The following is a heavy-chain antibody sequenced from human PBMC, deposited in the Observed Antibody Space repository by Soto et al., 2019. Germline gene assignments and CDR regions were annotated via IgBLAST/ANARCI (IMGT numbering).Heavy chain of an antibody. CDR1: GFTFSSYW. Sequence: EVQLVESGGGLVQPAGSLRLSCAASGFTFSSYWMSWVRQAPGKGLEWVANIKQDGSEKYYVDSVKGRFTISRDNAKNSQYLQMNSLRAEYTAVYYCARGGRSGDYWGQGTLVTVSS. D-gene: IGHD2-15*01. CDR3: ARGGRSGDY. V-gene: IGHV3-7*01. CDR2: IKQDGSEK. J-gene: IGHJ4*02.